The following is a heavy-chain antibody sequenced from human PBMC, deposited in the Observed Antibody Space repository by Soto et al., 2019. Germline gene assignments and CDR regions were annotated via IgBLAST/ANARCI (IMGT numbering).Heavy chain of an antibody. CDR2: IIPIFGTA. CDR3: ASPGRLHSEGGSYYYYYGMDV. J-gene: IGHJ6*02. V-gene: IGHV1-69*01. Sequence: VKVACKASGGPFISYAIVWVRQAPGQGLEWMGGIIPIFGTANYAQKFQGRVTITADESTSTAYMELSSPRSEDTAVYYCASPGRLHSEGGSYYYYYGMDVCGQRTTVTVSS. CDR1: GGPFISYA. D-gene: IGHD3-16*01.